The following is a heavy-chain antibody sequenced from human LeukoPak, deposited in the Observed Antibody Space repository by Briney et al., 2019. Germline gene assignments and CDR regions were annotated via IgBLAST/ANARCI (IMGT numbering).Heavy chain of an antibody. CDR3: ARDSCSSTSCLSIDDY. D-gene: IGHD2-2*01. CDR1: GYTFIAYY. CDR2: INPNSGGT. J-gene: IGHJ4*02. V-gene: IGHV1-2*02. Sequence: GASVKVSCKASGYTFIAYYMHWVRQAPGQGLELMGWINPNSGGTNYAQKFQGRVTMTRDTSISTVYMELSRLRSDDTAVYYCARDSCSSTSCLSIDDYWGQGTLVTVSS.